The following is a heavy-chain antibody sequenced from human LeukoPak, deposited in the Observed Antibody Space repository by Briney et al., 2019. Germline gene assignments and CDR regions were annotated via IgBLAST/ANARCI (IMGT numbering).Heavy chain of an antibody. D-gene: IGHD3-9*01. CDR1: GYTFASYG. CDR2: ISAYSGNT. Sequence: ASVKVSCKASGYTFASYGISWVRQAPGQGLEWMGWISAYSGNTNYAQKLQGRVTMTTDTSTSTAYMELRSLRSDDTAVYYCARDYDILTGQSYQFDYWGQGTLVTVSS. CDR3: ARDYDILTGQSYQFDY. V-gene: IGHV1-18*01. J-gene: IGHJ4*02.